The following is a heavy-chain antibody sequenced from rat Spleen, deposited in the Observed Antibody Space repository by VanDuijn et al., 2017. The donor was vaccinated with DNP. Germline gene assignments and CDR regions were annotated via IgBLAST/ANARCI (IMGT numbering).Heavy chain of an antibody. CDR1: GFSLTSGS. Sequence: QVQLKESGPGLVQPSETLSLTCTVSGFSLTSGSVTWVRPPSGKRPEWMGRVWYDGDTAYNSALKSRLTISRDTSNNQVFLKMNSLQTDDAGTYYCIRDGGGNWFAHWGQGTLVTVSS. CDR3: IRDGGGNWFAH. CDR2: VWYDGDT. J-gene: IGHJ3*01. V-gene: IGHV2-63*01.